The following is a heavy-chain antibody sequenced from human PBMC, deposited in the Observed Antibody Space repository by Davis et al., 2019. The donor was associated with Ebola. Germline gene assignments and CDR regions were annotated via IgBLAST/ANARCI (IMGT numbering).Heavy chain of an antibody. V-gene: IGHV1-69*13. Sequence: AASVKVSCKASGGSINNCAITWVRQAPGQGLEWVGGIIPMFGMVKYAQKSQGRVTIIADGSTNTAYMELNTLTSEDTAMYYCAREGFDEGVPIAWGQGTLITVSS. CDR1: GGSINNCA. CDR3: AREGFDEGVPIA. CDR2: IIPMFGMV. D-gene: IGHD2-15*01. J-gene: IGHJ4*02.